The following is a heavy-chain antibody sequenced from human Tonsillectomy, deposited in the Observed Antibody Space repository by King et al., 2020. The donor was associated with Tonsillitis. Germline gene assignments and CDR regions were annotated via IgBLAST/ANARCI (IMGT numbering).Heavy chain of an antibody. J-gene: IGHJ4*02. CDR2: ISGSGGSS. V-gene: IGHV3-23*04. Sequence: LVESGGGLVQPGGSLRLSCAASGFTFSSYVMSWVRQAPGKGLEWVSTISGSGGSSYYADSVKGRFTISRDNSKNTLYLQMNSLRAEDTAVYYCAKDPPYYDDSSGYHEPDYWGQGTLVTVSS. CDR1: GFTFSSYV. D-gene: IGHD3-22*01. CDR3: AKDPPYYDDSSGYHEPDY.